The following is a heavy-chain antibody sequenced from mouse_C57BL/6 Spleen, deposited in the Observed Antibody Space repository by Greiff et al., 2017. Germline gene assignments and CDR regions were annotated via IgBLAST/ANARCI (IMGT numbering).Heavy chain of an antibody. J-gene: IGHJ2*01. V-gene: IGHV1-64*01. CDR3: ERGKDYGSSRLFDY. CDR2: IHPNSGST. D-gene: IGHD1-1*01. CDR1: GYTFTSYW. Sequence: VQLQQPGAELVKPGASVKLSCKASGYTFTSYWMHWVKQRPGQGLEWIGMIHPNSGSTNYNEKFKSKATLTVDKSSSQAYMQLSSLTSENSAVYYFERGKDYGSSRLFDYWGQGTTLTVSS.